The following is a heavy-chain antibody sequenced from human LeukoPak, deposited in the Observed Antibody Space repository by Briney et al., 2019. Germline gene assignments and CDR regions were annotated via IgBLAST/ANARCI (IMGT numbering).Heavy chain of an antibody. CDR2: IKSNTDGGTT. D-gene: IGHD3-10*01. V-gene: IGHV3-15*01. J-gene: IGHJ4*02. CDR1: GFTFNDAW. Sequence: GGSLRLSCAASGFTFNDAWMSWVRQAPGKGPEWVGRIKSNTDGGTTEYAAPVKGRFTISRDDSRNTLYLQMNSLKTEDTAVYYCTTFGYYYGSGSYSFYFDYWGQGTLVTVSS. CDR3: TTFGYYYGSGSYSFYFDY.